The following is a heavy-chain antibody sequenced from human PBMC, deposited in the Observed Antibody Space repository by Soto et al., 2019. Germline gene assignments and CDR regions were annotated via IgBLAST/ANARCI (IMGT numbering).Heavy chain of an antibody. CDR2: ISGSGGST. CDR1: GFTFSSYA. J-gene: IGHJ6*02. D-gene: IGHD2-2*02. CDR3: AKLGCSSTSCYMTPRPYYYYGMDV. Sequence: GGSLRLSCAASGFTFSSYAMSWVRQAPGKGLEWVSAISGSGGSTYYADSVKGRFTISRDNSKNTLYLQMNSPRAEDTAVYYCAKLGCSSTSCYMTPRPYYYYGMDVWGQGTTVTVSS. V-gene: IGHV3-23*01.